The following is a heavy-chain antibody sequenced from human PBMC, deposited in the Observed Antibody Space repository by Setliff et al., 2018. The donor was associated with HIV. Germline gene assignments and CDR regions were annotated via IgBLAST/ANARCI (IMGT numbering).Heavy chain of an antibody. CDR2: IYYNGRT. CDR1: GYSISSGYY. J-gene: IGHJ6*02. Sequence: SETLSLTCAVSGYSISSGYYWGWIRQPPGKGLEWIGHIYYNGRTLFNPALGTRLNMSVDTSENQFSLHLNSVTAADTAVYYCVRERRRSPLSYGLDVWGQGTTVTVSS. CDR3: VRERRRSPLSYGLDV. V-gene: IGHV4-38-2*02.